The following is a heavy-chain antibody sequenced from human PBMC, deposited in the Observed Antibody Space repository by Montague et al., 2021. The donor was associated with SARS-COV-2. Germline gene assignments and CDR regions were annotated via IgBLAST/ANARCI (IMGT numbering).Heavy chain of an antibody. D-gene: IGHD3-3*01. V-gene: IGHV4-34*01. CDR1: GGSFSGYY. CDR2: INHSGST. J-gene: IGHJ4*02. CDR3: ARGYQLRFLEWSSRQSTFDY. Sequence: SETLSLTCAVYGGSFSGYYWSWIRQPPGKGPEWIGEINHSGSTNYNPSLKSRVTISVDTSKNQFSLKLSSVTAADTAVYYCARGYQLRFLEWSSRQSTFDYWGQGTLVNVPP.